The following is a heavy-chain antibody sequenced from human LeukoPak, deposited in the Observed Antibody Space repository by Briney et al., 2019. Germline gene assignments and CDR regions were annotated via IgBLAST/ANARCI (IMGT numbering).Heavy chain of an antibody. CDR1: GYTFTSYD. V-gene: IGHV1-8*01. J-gene: IGHJ5*02. CDR2: MNPNSGNT. D-gene: IGHD2-15*01. CDR3: ARDCSGGSCYAWFDP. Sequence: ASVKVSCKASGYTFTSYDINWVRQATGQGLEWMGWMNPNSGNTGYAQKFQGRVTMTRNTSISTAYMELSSLRSEDAAVYYCARDCSGGSCYAWFDPWGQGTLVTVSS.